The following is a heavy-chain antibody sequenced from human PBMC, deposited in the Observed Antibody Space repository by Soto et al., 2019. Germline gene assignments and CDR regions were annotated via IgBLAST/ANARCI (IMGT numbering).Heavy chain of an antibody. CDR3: SRENWFQDY. J-gene: IGHJ4*02. Sequence: GGSLRLSCAASGFTFSNYYMTWVRQAPGKGLEWVASIKYDGNEQNYVDSVKGRFTISRDNAKNSLYLQMNSLRAEDTALYYCSRENWFQDYWGQGTLVTVSS. CDR1: GFTFSNYY. D-gene: IGHD3-9*01. V-gene: IGHV3-7*03. CDR2: IKYDGNEQ.